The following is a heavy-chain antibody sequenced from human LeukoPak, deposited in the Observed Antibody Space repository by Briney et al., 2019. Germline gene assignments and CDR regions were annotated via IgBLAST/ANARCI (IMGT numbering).Heavy chain of an antibody. D-gene: IGHD3-10*01. V-gene: IGHV1-18*01. CDR1: GYTFTSYG. J-gene: IGHJ4*02. CDR2: ISAYNGNT. CDR3: ARDGVLYGSGSYYDY. Sequence: ASVKVSCKASGYTFTSYGISWVRQAPRQGLEWMGWISAYNGNTNYAQKLQGRVTMTTDTSTSTAYVELRSLRSDDTAVYYCARDGVLYGSGSYYDYWGQGTLVTVSS.